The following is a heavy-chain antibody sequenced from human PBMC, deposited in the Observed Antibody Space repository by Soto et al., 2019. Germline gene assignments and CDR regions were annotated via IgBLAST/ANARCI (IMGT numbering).Heavy chain of an antibody. CDR1: GFTFSIYG. J-gene: IGHJ4*02. V-gene: IGHV3-30*03. D-gene: IGHD1-26*01. Sequence: QVQLVESGGGVVQPGRSLGLSCATSGFTFSIYGMHWVRQAPGKGLEWVAVIAHDGNNKYYGDSVKGQFTMSRDNSKNTLYLKMTSLKADAPTVNYFARPPADKDWDRLLRAPLDYWGQATLVTVSS. CDR2: IAHDGNNK. CDR3: ARPPADKDWDRLLRAPLDY.